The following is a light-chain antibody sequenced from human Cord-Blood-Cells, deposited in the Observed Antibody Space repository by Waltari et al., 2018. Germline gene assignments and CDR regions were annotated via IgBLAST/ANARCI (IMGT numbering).Light chain of an antibody. J-gene: IGLJ1*01. CDR2: GKN. Sequence: SSELTQDPAVSVALGQTVRITCPGDSLRSYYARWYQQKPGQAPVLVIYGKNNRPSGIPDGFCGPSSGNTAALTITGARAEDGADYYCNSRDSSGNHLVVGTGTKVTVL. V-gene: IGLV3-19*01. CDR1: SLRSYY. CDR3: NSRDSSGNHLV.